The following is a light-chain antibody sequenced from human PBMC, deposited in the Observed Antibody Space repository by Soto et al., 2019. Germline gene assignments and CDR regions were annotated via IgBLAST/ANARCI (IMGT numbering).Light chain of an antibody. CDR1: QSVSSGF. V-gene: IGKV3-20*01. CDR2: GAS. CDR3: QQYGSSPFT. Sequence: EIVLTQSPGTLSLSPGERATLSCRASQSVSSGFLAWYQQKPGQTPRLLIYGASTRATGIPDRFSGSGSGTDFTLTISRLEPEDFAVYYCQQYGSSPFTFDPGTKVDIK. J-gene: IGKJ3*01.